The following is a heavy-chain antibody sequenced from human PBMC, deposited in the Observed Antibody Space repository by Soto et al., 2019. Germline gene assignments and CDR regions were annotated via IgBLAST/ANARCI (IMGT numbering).Heavy chain of an antibody. Sequence: GGSLRLSCEVSGFTFSSYWMTWVRRAPGKGLEWVANIKRDGTEKYYVDSVKGRFTISRDNAKNSLFLQMNSLRAEDTAVYYCARVRANDYEIDYWGQGTLVTVS. V-gene: IGHV3-7*03. D-gene: IGHD4-17*01. CDR1: GFTFSSYW. CDR2: IKRDGTEK. J-gene: IGHJ4*02. CDR3: ARVRANDYEIDY.